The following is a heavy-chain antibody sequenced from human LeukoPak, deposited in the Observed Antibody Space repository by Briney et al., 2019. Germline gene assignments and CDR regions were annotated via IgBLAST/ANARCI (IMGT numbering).Heavy chain of an antibody. J-gene: IGHJ4*02. CDR1: GFTFSSYS. V-gene: IGHV3-21*04. CDR3: ARDQYDTWSRRGNFDS. D-gene: IGHD3-3*01. Sequence: GGSLRLSCAASGFTFSSYSMNWVRQAPGKGLEWVSSISSSSSYIYYADSVKGRFTISRDNAKNSLYLQMNSLRAEDTAVFYCARDQYDTWSRRGNFDSWGQGTLVIVSS. CDR2: ISSSSSYI.